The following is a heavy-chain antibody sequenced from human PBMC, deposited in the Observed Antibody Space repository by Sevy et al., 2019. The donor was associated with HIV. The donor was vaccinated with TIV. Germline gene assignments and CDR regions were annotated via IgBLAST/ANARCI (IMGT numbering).Heavy chain of an antibody. CDR1: GFTFSSYS. Sequence: GESLKISCAASGFTFSSYSMNWVRQAPGKGLEWVSSISSSSSYIYYADSVKGRFTISRDNAKNSLYLQMNSLRAEDTALYYCARAGGVATGHYYYYYYMDVWGKGTTVTVSS. J-gene: IGHJ6*03. V-gene: IGHV3-21*01. CDR2: ISSSSSYI. CDR3: ARAGGVATGHYYYYYYMDV. D-gene: IGHD5-12*01.